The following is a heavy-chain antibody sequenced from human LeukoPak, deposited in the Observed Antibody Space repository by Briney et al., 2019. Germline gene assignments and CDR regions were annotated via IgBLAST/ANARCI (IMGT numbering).Heavy chain of an antibody. CDR1: GFTLSSYS. CDR2: ISSSSSYI. J-gene: IGHJ6*02. CDR3: ARDYSSSWYGDHYYGMDV. Sequence: PGGSLRLSCAASGFTLSSYSMKWVRQAPGEGLEGVSSISSSSSYIYYADSVKGRFTISRDNAKNSLYLQMNSLRAEDTAVYYCARDYSSSWYGDHYYGMDVWGQGTTVTVSS. D-gene: IGHD6-13*01. V-gene: IGHV3-21*01.